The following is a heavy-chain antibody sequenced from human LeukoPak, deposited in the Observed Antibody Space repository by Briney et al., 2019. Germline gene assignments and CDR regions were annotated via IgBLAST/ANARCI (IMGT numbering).Heavy chain of an antibody. Sequence: KPSETLSLTCAVSGGSISSSNWWSWVRQPPGKGLEWIGEIYHSGSTNYNPSLKSRVTISVDKSKNQFSLKLSSVTAADTAVYYCARDGINIVVVRRAAFDIWGQGTMVTVSS. CDR3: ARDGINIVVVRRAAFDI. V-gene: IGHV4-4*02. CDR2: IYHSGST. J-gene: IGHJ3*02. CDR1: GGSISSSNW. D-gene: IGHD2-21*01.